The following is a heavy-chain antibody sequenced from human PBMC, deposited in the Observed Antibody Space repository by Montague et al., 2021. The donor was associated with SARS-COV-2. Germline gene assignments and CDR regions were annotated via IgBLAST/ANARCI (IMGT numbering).Heavy chain of an antibody. Sequence: SETLSLTCTVSGGSISSYYWNWIRQSPGKGLEWIGYIYYSGSTKYNPSLKSRVAISVDTSKNQFSLKLSSVTAADTAVYYCARGGGSGYRYYFDYWGQGSLVTVSS. CDR1: GGSISSYY. CDR2: IYYSGST. V-gene: IGHV4-59*01. D-gene: IGHD3-22*01. CDR3: ARGGGSGYRYYFDY. J-gene: IGHJ4*02.